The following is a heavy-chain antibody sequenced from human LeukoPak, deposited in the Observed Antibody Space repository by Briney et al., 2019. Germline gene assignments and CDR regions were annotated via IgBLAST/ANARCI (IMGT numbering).Heavy chain of an antibody. Sequence: SETLSLTCTVSGGSISSYYWSWIRQPPGKGLEWIGYIYYSGSTNYDPSLRGRVTISVDTSKNQFSLKLSSVTAADTAVYYCARQGGVRNYYASGSYYYDYWGQGTLVTVSS. CDR2: IYYSGST. CDR3: ARQGGVRNYYASGSYYYDY. V-gene: IGHV4-59*01. D-gene: IGHD3-10*01. J-gene: IGHJ4*02. CDR1: GGSISSYY.